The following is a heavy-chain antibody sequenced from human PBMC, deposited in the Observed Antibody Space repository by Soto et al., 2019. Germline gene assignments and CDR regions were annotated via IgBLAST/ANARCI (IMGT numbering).Heavy chain of an antibody. CDR2: ISGSGGST. V-gene: IGHV3-23*01. D-gene: IGHD6-13*01. CDR3: AKDFAAAFPARIAAAGHGGMFYFDY. Sequence: EVQLLESGGGLVQPGGSLRLSCAASGFTFSSYAMSWVRQAPGKGLEWVSAISGSGGSTYYADSVKGRFTISRDNPKNTLYRQMNSLRAEDTAVYYCAKDFAAAFPARIAAAGHGGMFYFDYWGQGTLVTVSS. J-gene: IGHJ4*02. CDR1: GFTFSSYA.